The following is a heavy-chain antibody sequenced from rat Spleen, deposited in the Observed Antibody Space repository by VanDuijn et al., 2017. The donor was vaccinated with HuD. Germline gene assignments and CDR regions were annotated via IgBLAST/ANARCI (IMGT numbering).Heavy chain of an antibody. D-gene: IGHD2-2*01. J-gene: IGHJ1*01. Sequence: EVQLVESGGGLVQPGRSLKLSCAASGFTFSDYYMAWVRQAPTKGLEWVASISWGGTSTYYTDNVKGRFTISRDNAKNALYLQMNNLRSEDTAIYYCARAGYLRDWYFDFWGPGTMVTVSS. CDR2: ISWGGTST. CDR3: ARAGYLRDWYFDF. CDR1: GFTFSDYY. V-gene: IGHV5-7*01.